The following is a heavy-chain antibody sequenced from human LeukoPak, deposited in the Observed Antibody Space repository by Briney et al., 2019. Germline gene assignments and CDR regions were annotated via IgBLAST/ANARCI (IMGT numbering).Heavy chain of an antibody. CDR3: ATDFYDST. Sequence: GGSLRLSCAASGFSFSGYWMNWVRQAPGKGLEWVGRIRSNSDGGTIDYAAPVKGRFTLSRDDSKTTLYLQMNSLQTEDTAVYYCATDFYDSTWGQGTLVTVSS. D-gene: IGHD3-22*01. J-gene: IGHJ5*02. V-gene: IGHV3-15*07. CDR1: GFSFSGYW. CDR2: IRSNSDGGTI.